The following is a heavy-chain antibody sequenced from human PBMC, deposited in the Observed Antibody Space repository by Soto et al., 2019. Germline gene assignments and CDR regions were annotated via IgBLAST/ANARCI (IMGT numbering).Heavy chain of an antibody. Sequence: SETLSLTCAAYGGSFRGYYWSWIRQPPGKGLEWTGEINHSGITNHNPSLKSRVTISVDTSKKQFSLEVSSVTAADTAVYYCARCDLIVVVPAAIDQAMVPRPPCSPNLDYWGQGTLVTVSS. CDR2: INHSGIT. CDR3: ARCDLIVVVPAAIDQAMVPRPPCSPNLDY. CDR1: GGSFRGYY. D-gene: IGHD2-2*01. V-gene: IGHV4-34*01. J-gene: IGHJ4*02.